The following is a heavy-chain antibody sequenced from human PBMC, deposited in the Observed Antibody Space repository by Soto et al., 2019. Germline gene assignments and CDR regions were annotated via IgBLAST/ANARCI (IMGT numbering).Heavy chain of an antibody. D-gene: IGHD3-3*01. CDR2: INHSGST. V-gene: IGHV4-39*07. CDR3: ARGEPRFMEWLLLSEYFDP. Sequence: PSETLSLTCTVSGGSISSGDYYWSWIRQPPGKGLEWIGVINHSGSTNYDPSLKSRVTISIDTSKNQVSLTLSSVTAADTAVYYCARGEPRFMEWLLLSEYFDPWGQGTLVTVSS. J-gene: IGHJ5*02. CDR1: GGSISSGDYY.